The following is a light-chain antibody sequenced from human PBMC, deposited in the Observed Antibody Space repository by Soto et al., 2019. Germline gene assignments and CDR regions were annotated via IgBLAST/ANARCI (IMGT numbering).Light chain of an antibody. V-gene: IGKV3-20*01. CDR1: QSVSSN. J-gene: IGKJ1*01. CDR2: GAS. CDR3: QPYGSFPLWP. Sequence: IVMTMAPAALSVTKRERTTLSCMASQSVSSNLAWYQQKPGQAPRLLIYGASSRATGIPDRFSGSGSGTDFTLTISSLEPEDFAVYYRQPYGSFPLWPFREGTNVDI.